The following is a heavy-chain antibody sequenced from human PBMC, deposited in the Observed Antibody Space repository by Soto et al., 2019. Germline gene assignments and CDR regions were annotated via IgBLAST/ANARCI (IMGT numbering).Heavy chain of an antibody. D-gene: IGHD1-26*01. CDR3: ARDRRERSGSYYSSY. J-gene: IGHJ4*02. Sequence: GASVKVSCKASGGTFSSYAISWVRQAPGQGLEWMGGIIPIFGTANYAQKFQGRVTITADESTSTAYMELSSLRSEDTAVYYCARDRRERSGSYYSSYWGQGTLVTVSS. CDR1: GGTFSSYA. V-gene: IGHV1-69*13. CDR2: IIPIFGTA.